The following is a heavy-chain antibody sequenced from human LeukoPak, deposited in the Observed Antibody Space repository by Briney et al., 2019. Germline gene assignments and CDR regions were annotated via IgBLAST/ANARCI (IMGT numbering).Heavy chain of an antibody. V-gene: IGHV3-48*03. D-gene: IGHD3-10*02. J-gene: IGHJ6*04. CDR3: AELGITMIGGV. CDR1: GFTFSNE. CDR2: ISSSGSTI. Sequence: GGSLRLSCAASGFTFSNEMNWVRQAPGKGLAWVSCISSSGSTIYYADPVKGRFTISRDNDKNSLSLQMNSLRAEDTAVYYCAELGITMIGGVWGKGTTVTISS.